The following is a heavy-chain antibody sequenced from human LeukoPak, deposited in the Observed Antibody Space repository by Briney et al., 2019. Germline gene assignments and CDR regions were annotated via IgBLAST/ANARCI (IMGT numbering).Heavy chain of an antibody. CDR2: IYPADSDI. CDR3: ARQEYCSGGSCYTWFDP. J-gene: IGHJ5*02. V-gene: IGHV5-51*01. CDR1: GYSINNYW. D-gene: IGHD2-15*01. Sequence: NAGESLKISCKGSGYSINNYWIGWVRQMPGKGLEWMGIIYPADSDIRYSPSFQGQVTISADKSISTAYLQWSSLKASDTAMYYCARQEYCSGGSCYTWFDPWGQGTLVIVSS.